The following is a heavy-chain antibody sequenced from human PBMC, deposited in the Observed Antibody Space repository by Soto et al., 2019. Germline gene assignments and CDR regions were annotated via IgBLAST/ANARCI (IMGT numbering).Heavy chain of an antibody. J-gene: IGHJ6*02. CDR2: INPSGGST. Sequence: ASVKVSCKASGYTFTSYYMHWVRQAPGQGLEWMGIINPSGGSTSYAQKFQGRVTMTRDTSTSTVYMELSSLRSEDTAVYYCARDGSYYYDSSGRPYYYGMDVWGQGTTVTVSS. V-gene: IGHV1-46*01. D-gene: IGHD3-22*01. CDR3: ARDGSYYYDSSGRPYYYGMDV. CDR1: GYTFTSYY.